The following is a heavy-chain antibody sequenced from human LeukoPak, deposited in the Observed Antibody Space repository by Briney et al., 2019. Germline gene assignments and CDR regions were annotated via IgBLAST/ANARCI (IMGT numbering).Heavy chain of an antibody. CDR1: GGSFSGYY. V-gene: IGHV4-34*01. CDR2: INHSGST. D-gene: IGHD5/OR15-5a*01. Sequence: SETLSLTCAVYGGSFSGYYWSWIRQPPGKGLEWIGEINHSGSTKYNPSLKSRVTIIVDAYKNQFSLKLSCVPGADAAVVYCGTGRRAGQSKVTWFDPWGQGTLVTVSS. J-gene: IGHJ5*02. CDR3: GTGRRAGQSKVTWFDP.